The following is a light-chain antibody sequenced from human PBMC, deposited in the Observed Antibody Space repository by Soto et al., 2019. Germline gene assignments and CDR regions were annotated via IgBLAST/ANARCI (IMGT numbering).Light chain of an antibody. Sequence: QSVLTQPASVSGSPGQSITISCTGASSDVGGYNYVSWYQHHPGKAPKLMIYDVNNRPSGVSNRFSGSKSGNTASLTISGLQAEDETTYYCSSYSSTSTLVVFGGGTQLTVL. V-gene: IGLV2-14*03. CDR3: SSYSSTSTLVV. J-gene: IGLJ2*01. CDR1: SSDVGGYNY. CDR2: DVN.